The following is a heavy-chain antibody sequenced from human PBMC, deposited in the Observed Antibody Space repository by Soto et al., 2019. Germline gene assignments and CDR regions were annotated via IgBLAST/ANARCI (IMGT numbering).Heavy chain of an antibody. CDR2: ISGSGATT. CDR3: TKGGIPRRYNIPKVDFDY. D-gene: IGHD1-1*01. Sequence: EVHLLESGGDLVQRGGSLRLSCAASGFIFSNYAMSWVRQAPGKGLEWVSAISGSGATTYYPDSVKGRFTISRDNSKNTLYLQMNSMRAEYTAVYYCTKGGIPRRYNIPKVDFDYWGQGALVIGSS. J-gene: IGHJ4*02. V-gene: IGHV3-23*01. CDR1: GFIFSNYA.